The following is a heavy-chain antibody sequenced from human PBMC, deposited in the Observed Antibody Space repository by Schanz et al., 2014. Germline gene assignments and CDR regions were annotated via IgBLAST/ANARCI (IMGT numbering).Heavy chain of an antibody. Sequence: EVQLVESGGGLVQPGGSLRLSCAASGFTFSTYSMNWVRQAPGKGLEWVSYISRSSSTIYYADSVKGRFTISRDDAKNSLYLQMNSLRAEDTALYYCAKDRQNRVNRVGYYYGMDVWGQGTTVTVSS. CDR2: ISRSSSTI. V-gene: IGHV3-48*04. CDR3: AKDRQNRVNRVGYYYGMDV. CDR1: GFTFSTYS. D-gene: IGHD3-16*01. J-gene: IGHJ6*02.